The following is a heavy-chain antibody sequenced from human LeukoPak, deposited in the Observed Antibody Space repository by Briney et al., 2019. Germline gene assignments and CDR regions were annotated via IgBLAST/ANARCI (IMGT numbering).Heavy chain of an antibody. CDR2: IYYSGST. Sequence: SETLSLTCTVSGGSITSYYWSWIRQPPGKVLEWIGYIYYSGSTNYNPSLKSRVTISVDTSKNQFSLKLSSVTAADTAVYYCARGGVNYKIAGPWGQGALVTVSS. D-gene: IGHD3-10*01. V-gene: IGHV4-59*01. CDR1: GGSITSYY. J-gene: IGHJ5*02. CDR3: ARGGVNYKIAGP.